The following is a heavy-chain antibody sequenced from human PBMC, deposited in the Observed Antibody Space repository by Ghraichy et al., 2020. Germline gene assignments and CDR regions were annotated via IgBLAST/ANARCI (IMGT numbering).Heavy chain of an antibody. Sequence: GGSLRLSCAASGFTLSNYAMSWVRQAPGKGLEWVSAISGGTGYADSVKGRFTISRDNSKNTMYLQMNSLRAEDPAVYYCAKRGAYSNGPYYFDCWGQGNLGTV. CDR1: GFTLSNYA. CDR2: ISGGT. D-gene: IGHD3-22*01. V-gene: IGHV3-23*01. J-gene: IGHJ4*02. CDR3: AKRGAYSNGPYYFDC.